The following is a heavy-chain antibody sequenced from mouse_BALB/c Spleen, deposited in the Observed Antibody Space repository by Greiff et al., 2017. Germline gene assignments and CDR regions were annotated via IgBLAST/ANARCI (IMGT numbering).Heavy chain of an antibody. D-gene: IGHD1-1*01. J-gene: IGHJ2*01. CDR1: GFTFSSYG. CDR2: INSNGGST. V-gene: IGHV5-6-3*01. CDR3: ARELRAYFDY. Sequence: EVMLVESGGGLVQPGGSLKLSCAASGFTFSSYGMSWVRQTPDKRLELVATINSNGGSTYYPDSVKGRFTISRDNAKNTLYLQMSSLKSEDTAMYYCARELRAYFDYWGQGTTLTVAS.